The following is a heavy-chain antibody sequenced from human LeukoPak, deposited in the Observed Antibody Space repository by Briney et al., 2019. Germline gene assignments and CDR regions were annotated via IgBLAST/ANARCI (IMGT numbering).Heavy chain of an antibody. CDR1: GFTFSSYA. Sequence: GGSLRLSCAASGFTFSSYAMSWVRQAPGKGLEWVSGISASGGNTYYADSVKGRFTISRDNSKNTLYLQMNNLRAEDTAIYYCAKALTGYLYDYWGQGTLVTASS. CDR2: ISASGGNT. V-gene: IGHV3-23*01. CDR3: AKALTGYLYDY. J-gene: IGHJ4*02. D-gene: IGHD3-9*01.